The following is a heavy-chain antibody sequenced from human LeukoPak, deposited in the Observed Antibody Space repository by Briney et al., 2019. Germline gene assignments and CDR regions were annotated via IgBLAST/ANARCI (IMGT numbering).Heavy chain of an antibody. CDR2: INHSGST. V-gene: IGHV4-34*01. D-gene: IGHD4-17*01. J-gene: IGHJ4*02. Sequence: PSETLSLTCAVYGGSFSGYYWSWIRQPPGKGLEWIGEINHSGSTNYNPSLKCRVTISVDTSKNQFSLKLSSVTAADTAVYYCAIETVTTGYWGQGTLVTVSS. CDR3: AIETVTTGY. CDR1: GGSFSGYY.